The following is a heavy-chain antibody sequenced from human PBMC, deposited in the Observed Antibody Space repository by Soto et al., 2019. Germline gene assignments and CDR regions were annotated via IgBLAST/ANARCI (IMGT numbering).Heavy chain of an antibody. CDR1: GFTFDDYA. J-gene: IGHJ2*01. Sequence: PGGSLRLSCAASGFTFDDYAMHWVRQAPGKGLEWVSGISWNSGSIGYADSVKGRFTISRDNAKNSLYLQMNSLRAEDTAVYYRARVRAVPTVTLNLFWYFDLWGRGTLVTVSS. CDR3: ARVRAVPTVTLNLFWYFDL. V-gene: IGHV3-9*01. D-gene: IGHD4-17*01. CDR2: ISWNSGSI.